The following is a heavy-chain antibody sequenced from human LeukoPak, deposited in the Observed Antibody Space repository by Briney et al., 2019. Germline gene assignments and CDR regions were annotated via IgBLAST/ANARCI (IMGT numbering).Heavy chain of an antibody. CDR1: GGTFSSYA. CDR3: ATEAIVVVTARDYWYFDL. Sequence: ASVKVSCKASGGTFSSYAISWVRQGPGQGLEWMGGIIPILGIPNYAQKFQGRVTITADKSTTTAYMELSSLRSEDTAVYYCATEAIVVVTARDYWYFDLWGRGTLVTVSS. D-gene: IGHD2-21*02. V-gene: IGHV1-69*10. J-gene: IGHJ2*01. CDR2: IIPILGIP.